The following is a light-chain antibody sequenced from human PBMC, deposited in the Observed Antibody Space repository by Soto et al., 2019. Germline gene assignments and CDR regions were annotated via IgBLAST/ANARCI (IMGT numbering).Light chain of an antibody. CDR1: QTIGDW. J-gene: IGKJ4*01. CDR2: KAS. Sequence: DIQMTQSPSTLSASVGDRVTITCRASQTIGDWLAWYQQKPGKAPKLLIFKASSLEIGVPSRFSGSGSGTEFTLTISSLQPDDLATYYCQQYKSYSSLTFGGGTNVEI. V-gene: IGKV1-5*03. CDR3: QQYKSYSSLT.